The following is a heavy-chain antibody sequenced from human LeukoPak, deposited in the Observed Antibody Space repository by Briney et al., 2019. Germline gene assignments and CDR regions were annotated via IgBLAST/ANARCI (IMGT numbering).Heavy chain of an antibody. CDR3: ARGHYDTSGYYSLSWWFDP. V-gene: IGHV1-69*13. Sequence: GASVKVSCKASGGTFMSDAISWVRQAPGQGLEWMGGIIPMFGAANYAQKFQDRVTISADESTSTGYMELRGLRSEDTAVYYCARGHYDTSGYYSLSWWFDPWGQGTLVTVSS. CDR2: IIPMFGAA. J-gene: IGHJ5*02. CDR1: GGTFMSDA. D-gene: IGHD3-22*01.